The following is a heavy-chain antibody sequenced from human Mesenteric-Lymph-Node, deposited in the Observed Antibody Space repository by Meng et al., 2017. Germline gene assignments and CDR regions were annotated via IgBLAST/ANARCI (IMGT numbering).Heavy chain of an antibody. CDR2: INSDESNI. V-gene: IGHV3-74*01. J-gene: IGHJ3*01. D-gene: IGHD1-26*01. CDR1: GFTIRTYW. Sequence: GESLKISCSVSGFTIRTYWMHWIRQTPGKGLVWVARINSDESNINYAESVKGRFTISRDNAKNSLHLQMNNLRAEDTAVYYCARARSGSRNAFDLWGQGTMVTVSS. CDR3: ARARSGSRNAFDL.